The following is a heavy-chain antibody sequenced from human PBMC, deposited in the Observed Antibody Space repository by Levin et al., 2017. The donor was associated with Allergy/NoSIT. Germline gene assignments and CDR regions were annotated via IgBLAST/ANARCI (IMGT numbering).Heavy chain of an antibody. Sequence: SETLSLTCTVSGGSISSYYWSWIRQPPGKGLEWIGYIYYSGSTNYNPSLKSRVTISVDTSKNQFSLKLSSVTAADTAVYYCASDDSGSYEYWGQGTLVTVSS. J-gene: IGHJ4*02. D-gene: IGHD1-26*01. CDR1: GGSISSYY. CDR3: ASDDSGSYEY. CDR2: IYYSGST. V-gene: IGHV4-59*01.